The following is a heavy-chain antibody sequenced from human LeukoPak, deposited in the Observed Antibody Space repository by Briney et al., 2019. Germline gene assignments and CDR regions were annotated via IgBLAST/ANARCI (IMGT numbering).Heavy chain of an antibody. CDR2: ISGSGGST. V-gene: IGHV3-23*01. Sequence: PGGSLRLSCAASGFTFSSYAMSWVRQAPGKGLEWVSAISGSGGSTYYADSVKGRFTISRDNSKNTLYLQMNSLRAEDTAVYYCAKDDYYGSGSYYTFDYWGQGTLVTVSS. D-gene: IGHD3-10*01. CDR1: GFTFSSYA. CDR3: AKDDYYGSGSYYTFDY. J-gene: IGHJ4*02.